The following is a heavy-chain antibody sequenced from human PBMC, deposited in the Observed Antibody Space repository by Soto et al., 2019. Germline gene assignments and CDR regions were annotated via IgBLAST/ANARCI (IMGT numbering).Heavy chain of an antibody. V-gene: IGHV3-33*01. CDR1: GFTFSSYG. D-gene: IGHD6-13*01. J-gene: IGHJ4*02. Sequence: QVQLVESGGGVVQPGRSPRLSCAASGFTFSSYGMHWVRQAPGKGLEWVAVIWYDGSNKYYADSVKGRFTISRDNSKNTLYLQMNSLRAEDTAVYYCARDSVAAGTDYFDYWGQGTLVTVSS. CDR2: IWYDGSNK. CDR3: ARDSVAAGTDYFDY.